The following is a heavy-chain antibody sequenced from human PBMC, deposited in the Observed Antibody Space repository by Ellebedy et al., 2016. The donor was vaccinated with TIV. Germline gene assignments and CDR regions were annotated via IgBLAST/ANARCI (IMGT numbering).Heavy chain of an antibody. D-gene: IGHD3-10*01. V-gene: IGHV3-48*02. CDR1: GFTFGLYN. Sequence: GESLKISCAASGFTFGLYNMNWVRQAPGTGLEWVSFISGTGAIFQADSVKGRFTISRDNARNSLYLQMNRLREEDTAVYYCARDSAIQYDHWGQGTLVTVSS. CDR2: ISGTGAI. CDR3: ARDSAIQYDH. J-gene: IGHJ4*02.